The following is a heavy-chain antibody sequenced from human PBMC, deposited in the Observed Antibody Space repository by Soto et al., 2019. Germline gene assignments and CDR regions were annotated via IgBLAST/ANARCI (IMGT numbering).Heavy chain of an antibody. CDR1: GGSFSGYY. Sequence: SETLSLTCAVYGGSFSGYYWSWIRQPPGKGLEWIGEINHSGSTNYNPSLKSRVTISVDTSKSQFSLKLSSVTAADTAVYYCATRGIAEALKRDYWGQGTLVTVSS. CDR2: INHSGST. V-gene: IGHV4-34*01. CDR3: ATRGIAEALKRDY. D-gene: IGHD6-19*01. J-gene: IGHJ4*02.